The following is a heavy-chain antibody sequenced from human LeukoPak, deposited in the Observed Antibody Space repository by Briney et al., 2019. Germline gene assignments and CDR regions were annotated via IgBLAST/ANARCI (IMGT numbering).Heavy chain of an antibody. D-gene: IGHD6-13*01. Sequence: PGGSLRLSCAASGFTVSSNYMSWVRQAPGKGLEWVSVIYSGGSTYYADSVKGRFTISRDNSKNTLYLQMNSLRAEDTAVYYCARSSWPYYFDYWGQGTLVTVSS. V-gene: IGHV3-53*01. CDR2: IYSGGST. CDR3: ARSSWPYYFDY. J-gene: IGHJ4*02. CDR1: GFTVSSNY.